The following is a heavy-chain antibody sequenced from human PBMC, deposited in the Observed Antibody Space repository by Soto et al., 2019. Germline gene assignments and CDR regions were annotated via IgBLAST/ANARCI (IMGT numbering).Heavy chain of an antibody. J-gene: IGHJ3*02. Sequence: QVQLVQSGAEVKKPGSSVKVSCKASGGTFSSYAISWVRQAPGQGLEWMGGIIPIFGTANYAQKFQGRVTITADESTSTAYMELSSLRSEDTTVYYCARSRVTYYYDRSAFDSWGQGTMVTVSS. CDR2: IIPIFGTA. D-gene: IGHD3-22*01. V-gene: IGHV1-69*01. CDR1: GGTFSSYA. CDR3: ARSRVTYYYDRSAFDS.